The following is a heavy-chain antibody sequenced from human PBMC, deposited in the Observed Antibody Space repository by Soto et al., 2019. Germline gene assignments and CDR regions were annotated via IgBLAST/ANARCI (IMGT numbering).Heavy chain of an antibody. CDR2: INAGNGNT. V-gene: IGHV1-3*01. D-gene: IGHD7-27*01. CDR3: ARGNRIANWGIAPYYYYYYMDV. CDR1: GYTFTSYA. J-gene: IGHJ6*03. Sequence: ASVKVSCKASGYTFTSYAMHWVRQAPGQRLEWMGWINAGNGNTKYSQKFQGRVTITRDTSASTAYMELSSLRSEDTAVYYCARGNRIANWGIAPYYYYYYMDVWGKGTTVTVSS.